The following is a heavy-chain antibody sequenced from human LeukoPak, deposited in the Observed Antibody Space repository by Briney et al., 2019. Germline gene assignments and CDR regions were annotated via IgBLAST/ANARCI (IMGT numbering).Heavy chain of an antibody. CDR2: IRSKAYGGTT. J-gene: IGHJ6*02. Sequence: GGSLRLSCTASGFTFGDYAMSWVRQAPGKGLEWAAFIRSKAYGGTTEYAASVKGRFTISRDDSKSIAYLQMNSLKTEDTAVYYCTSSLLMVYAYYYYGMDVWGQGTTVTVSS. CDR1: GFTFGDYA. V-gene: IGHV3-49*04. D-gene: IGHD2-8*01. CDR3: TSSLLMVYAYYYYGMDV.